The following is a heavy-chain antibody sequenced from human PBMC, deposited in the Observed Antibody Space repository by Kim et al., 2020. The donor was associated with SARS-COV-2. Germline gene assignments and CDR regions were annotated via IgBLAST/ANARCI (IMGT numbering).Heavy chain of an antibody. V-gene: IGHV1-2*02. J-gene: IGHJ4*02. D-gene: IGHD1-26*01. Sequence: FAQQFQGRVTMTRDTSISAAYMELTRLTSDDSAVYYCARGGSFNGRYYDYWGQGTLVTVSS. CDR3: ARGGSFNGRYYDY.